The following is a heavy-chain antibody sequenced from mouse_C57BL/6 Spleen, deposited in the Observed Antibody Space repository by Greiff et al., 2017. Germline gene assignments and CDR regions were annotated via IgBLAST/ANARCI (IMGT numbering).Heavy chain of an antibody. Sequence: VKLVESGPGLVAPSPSLSITCTVSGFSLTSYAISWVRQPPGKGLEWIGVIWTGGGTNYNSALKSRLSISKDNSKSQVFLKMNSLQTDDTARYYCARNSPYGYGYYYAMGYWGQGTSVTVSS. CDR3: ARNSPYGYGYYYAMGY. V-gene: IGHV2-9-1*01. D-gene: IGHD2-2*01. CDR2: IWTGGGT. CDR1: GFSLTSYA. J-gene: IGHJ4*01.